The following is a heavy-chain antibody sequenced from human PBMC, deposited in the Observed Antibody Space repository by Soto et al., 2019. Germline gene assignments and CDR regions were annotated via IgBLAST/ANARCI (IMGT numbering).Heavy chain of an antibody. D-gene: IGHD2-2*01. J-gene: IGHJ3*02. Sequence: GGSLRLSCAASGFTFSSYAMSWVRQAPGKGLEWVSAISGSGGSTYYADSVKGRFTISRDNSKNTLYLQMNSLRAEDTAVYYCAKRPVVPAAIGPSDAFDIRGQGTMVTVSS. CDR1: GFTFSSYA. V-gene: IGHV3-23*01. CDR3: AKRPVVPAAIGPSDAFDI. CDR2: ISGSGGST.